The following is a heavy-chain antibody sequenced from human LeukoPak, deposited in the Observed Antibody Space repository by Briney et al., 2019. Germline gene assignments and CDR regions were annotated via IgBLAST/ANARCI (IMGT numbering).Heavy chain of an antibody. V-gene: IGHV4-61*02. J-gene: IGHJ4*02. CDR2: IYTSGST. Sequence: PSQTLSLTCTVSGGSISSGSYYWSWIRQPAGKGLEGIGRIYTSGSTNYNPSLKSRVTISVDRSKNQFSLKLSSVTAADTAVYYCARVLADSFDYWGQGTLVTVSS. D-gene: IGHD2-15*01. CDR1: GGSISSGSYY. CDR3: ARVLADSFDY.